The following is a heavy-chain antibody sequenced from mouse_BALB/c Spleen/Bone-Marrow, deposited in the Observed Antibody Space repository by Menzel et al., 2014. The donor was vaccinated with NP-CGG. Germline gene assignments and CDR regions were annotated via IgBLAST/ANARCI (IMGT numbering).Heavy chain of an antibody. J-gene: IGHJ2*01. Sequence: EVHLVESGAELVKPGASVKLSCTASGFNIKDTYMHWVKQRPEQGLEWIGRIDPANGNAKYDPKFQGKATITADTSSNTAYLRLSSLTSEDTAVYYCARYRLGNYLDFWGQGTTLTVSS. V-gene: IGHV14-3*02. D-gene: IGHD2-14*01. CDR3: ARYRLGNYLDF. CDR2: IDPANGNA. CDR1: GFNIKDTY.